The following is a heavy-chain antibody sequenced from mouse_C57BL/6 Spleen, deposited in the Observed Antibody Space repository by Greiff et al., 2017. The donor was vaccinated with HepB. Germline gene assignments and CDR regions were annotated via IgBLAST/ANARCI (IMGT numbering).Heavy chain of an antibody. V-gene: IGHV1-50*01. CDR1: GYTFTSYW. J-gene: IGHJ4*01. CDR2: IDPSDSYT. CDR3: ARSVYGNAMDY. Sequence: VQLQQPGAELVKPGASVKLSCKASGYTFTSYWMQWVKQRPGQGLEWIGEIDPSDSYTNYNQKFKGKATLTVDTSSSTAYMQLSSLTSEDSAVYYCARSVYGNAMDYWGQGTSVTVSS. D-gene: IGHD1-1*01.